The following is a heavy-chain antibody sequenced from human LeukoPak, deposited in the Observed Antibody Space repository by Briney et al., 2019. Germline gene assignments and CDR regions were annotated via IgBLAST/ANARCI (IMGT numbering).Heavy chain of an antibody. Sequence: KSSETLSLTCGIYGGSFSGYYWSWIRQPPGKGLEWIGHIYYSGATCYNASLKSRVTISVDTSKNQFSLRLSSVTAADTAVYYCARLVEYGSSSFDCWGQGALVTVSS. J-gene: IGHJ4*02. CDR2: IYYSGAT. D-gene: IGHD6-6*01. V-gene: IGHV4-34*01. CDR1: GGSFSGYY. CDR3: ARLVEYGSSSFDC.